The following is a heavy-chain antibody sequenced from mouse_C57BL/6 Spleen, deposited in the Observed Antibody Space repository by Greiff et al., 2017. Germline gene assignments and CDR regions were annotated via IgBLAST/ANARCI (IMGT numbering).Heavy chain of an antibody. Sequence: EVKLVESGGDLVKPGGSLKLSCAASGFTFSSYAMSWVRQTPEKRLEWVATISDGGSYTYYPDNVKGRFTISRDNAKNNLYLQMSHLKSEDTAMYYCAREGITTVVGYFDYWGQGTTLTVSS. CDR1: GFTFSSYA. CDR2: ISDGGSYT. CDR3: AREGITTVVGYFDY. V-gene: IGHV5-4*01. J-gene: IGHJ2*01. D-gene: IGHD1-1*01.